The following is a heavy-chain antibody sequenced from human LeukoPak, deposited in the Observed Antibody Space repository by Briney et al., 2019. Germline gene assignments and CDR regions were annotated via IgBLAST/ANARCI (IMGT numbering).Heavy chain of an antibody. CDR2: ISANNGNT. Sequence: ASVKVSCKSSGYTFTNYGISWVRQAPGQGLEWMGWISANNGNTNYAQKVQGRVTMTTDTPTSTAYMELRSLRSDDTAVYYCARGDSSGWNDWFDPWGQGTLVTVSS. D-gene: IGHD6-25*01. V-gene: IGHV1-18*01. CDR3: ARGDSSGWNDWFDP. J-gene: IGHJ5*02. CDR1: GYTFTNYG.